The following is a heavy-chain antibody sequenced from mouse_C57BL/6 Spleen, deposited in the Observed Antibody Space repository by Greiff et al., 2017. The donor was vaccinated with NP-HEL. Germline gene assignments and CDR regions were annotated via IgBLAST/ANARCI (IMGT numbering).Heavy chain of an antibody. CDR1: GFTFSDYY. D-gene: IGHD2-2*01. CDR2: INYDGSST. CDR3: AREGVTTGYYFDY. J-gene: IGHJ2*01. Sequence: EVKLMESEGGLVQPGSSMKLSCTASGFTFSDYYMAWVRQVPEKGLEWVANINYDGSSTYYLDSLKSRFIISRDNAKNILYLQMSSLKSEDTATYYCAREGVTTGYYFDYWGQGTTLTVSS. V-gene: IGHV5-16*01.